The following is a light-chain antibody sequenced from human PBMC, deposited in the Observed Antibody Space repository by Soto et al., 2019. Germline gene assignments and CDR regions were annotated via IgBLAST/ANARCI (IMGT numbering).Light chain of an antibody. CDR1: QTISTY. CDR3: QQTYSNFVS. CDR2: AAS. V-gene: IGKV1-39*01. Sequence: DIQMTQSPSSLSASVGDRVTITCRSSQTISTYLHWFQQKPGKAPHLLIYAASSLQSGVPSRFSGSGSGTDFTLTISRLQPEDFGTYYCQQTYSNFVSFGGGTKV. J-gene: IGKJ4*01.